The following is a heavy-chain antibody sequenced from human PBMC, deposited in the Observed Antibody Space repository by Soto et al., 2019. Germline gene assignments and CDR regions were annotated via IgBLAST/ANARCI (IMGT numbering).Heavy chain of an antibody. D-gene: IGHD1-1*01. CDR2: ISYDGSNK. CDR1: GFTFSSYG. CDR3: AKDLETTSRDV. Sequence: GGSLRLSCAASGFTFSSYGMHWVRQAPGKGLEWVAVISYDGSNKYYADSVKGRFTISRDNSKNTLYLQMNSLRAEDTAVYYCAKDLETTSRDVWGQGTTVTVSS. J-gene: IGHJ6*02. V-gene: IGHV3-30*18.